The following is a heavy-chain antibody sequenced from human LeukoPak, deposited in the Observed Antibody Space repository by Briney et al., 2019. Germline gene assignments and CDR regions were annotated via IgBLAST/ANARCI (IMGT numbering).Heavy chain of an antibody. Sequence: SETLSLTCTVSGDSISSYYWSWIRQPPGKGLEWVGSIYYRGSTYYNPSLKSRVTISVDTSKNQFSLKLSSVTAADTAVYYCARHPYNWNYQAWFDPWGQGTLVTVSS. V-gene: IGHV4-59*05. J-gene: IGHJ5*02. CDR3: ARHPYNWNYQAWFDP. D-gene: IGHD1-7*01. CDR2: IYYRGST. CDR1: GDSISSYY.